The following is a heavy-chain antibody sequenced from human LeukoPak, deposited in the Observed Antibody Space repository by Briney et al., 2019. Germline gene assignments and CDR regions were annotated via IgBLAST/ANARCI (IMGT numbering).Heavy chain of an antibody. CDR2: IYTSGST. CDR3: ARFSYLPRIAAAGTFDY. D-gene: IGHD6-13*01. CDR1: GGSISSYY. Sequence: SETLSLTCTVSGGSISSYYWSWIRQPAGKGLEWIGRIYTSGSTNYNPSLKSRVTMSVDTSKNQFSLKLSSVTAADTAVYYCARFSYLPRIAAAGTFDYWGQGTLVTVSS. J-gene: IGHJ4*02. V-gene: IGHV4-4*07.